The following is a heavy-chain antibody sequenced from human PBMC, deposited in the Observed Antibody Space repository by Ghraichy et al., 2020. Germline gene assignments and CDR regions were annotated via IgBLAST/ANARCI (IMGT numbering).Heavy chain of an antibody. D-gene: IGHD6-13*01. Sequence: SETMSLTCTVSGASISNYYWSWIRQPAGKGLEWIGRFYASGSTNYNPSLKSRLIMSVDTSKNQFSLNLSSVTAADTAVYYCARSIVASNPGYYGMDVWGQGTTVTVSS. CDR2: FYASGST. CDR3: ARSIVASNPGYYGMDV. V-gene: IGHV4-4*07. CDR1: GASISNYY. J-gene: IGHJ6*02.